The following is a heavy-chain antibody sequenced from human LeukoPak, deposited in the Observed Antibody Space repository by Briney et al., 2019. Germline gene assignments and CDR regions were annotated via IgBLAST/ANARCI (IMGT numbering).Heavy chain of an antibody. Sequence: ASVKVSCKASGYTFTGYYMHWVRQAPGQGLEWMGWINPNSDGTNYAQKFQGRVTMTRDTSTSTTYTEVSRLRSDETAVYYCARDRDGMDVWGQGTTVTVSS. D-gene: IGHD3-10*01. CDR2: INPNSDGT. CDR3: ARDRDGMDV. CDR1: GYTFTGYY. J-gene: IGHJ6*02. V-gene: IGHV1-2*02.